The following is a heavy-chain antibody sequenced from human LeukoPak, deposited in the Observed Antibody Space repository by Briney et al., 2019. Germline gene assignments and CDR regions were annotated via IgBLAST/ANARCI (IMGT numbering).Heavy chain of an antibody. CDR1: GGSISGYF. CDR2: IDASESS. D-gene: IGHD2-21*02. CDR3: ARDLGDRSRAFFAFDY. J-gene: IGHJ4*02. Sequence: SETLSLTCTVSGGSISGYFWSWIRQPAGKGLEWIGRIDASESSNYNPSLKSRVTVSIDTSKNHISLKLSSVTAADTAVYYCARDLGDRSRAFFAFDYWGQGTLVTVSS. V-gene: IGHV4-4*07.